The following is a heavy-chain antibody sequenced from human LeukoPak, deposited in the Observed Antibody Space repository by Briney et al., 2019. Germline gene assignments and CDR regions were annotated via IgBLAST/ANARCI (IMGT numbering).Heavy chain of an antibody. V-gene: IGHV4-34*01. CDR1: GGSFSGYY. J-gene: IGHJ6*02. Sequence: PSETLSLTCAVYGGSFSGYYWSWIRQPPGKGLEWIGEINHSGSTNYNPSLKSRVTISVDTSKNQFSLKLSSVTAADTAVYYCARVGGEVAGYYYYGMDVWGQGTTVTVSS. D-gene: IGHD6-19*01. CDR2: INHSGST. CDR3: ARVGGEVAGYYYYGMDV.